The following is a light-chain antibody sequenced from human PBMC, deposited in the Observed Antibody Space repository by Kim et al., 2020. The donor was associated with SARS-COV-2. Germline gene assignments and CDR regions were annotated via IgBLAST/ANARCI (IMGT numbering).Light chain of an antibody. CDR3: NSRDSNDYVV. J-gene: IGLJ2*01. CDR1: SSRIYY. CDR2: GKD. V-gene: IGLV3-19*01. Sequence: VAVGQTVRNTCQGPSSRIYYATWDQQKPGQDPKVFIYGKDNRPSGVPDRFSGSSSGNTAYLTITGTQAGDEADYYCNSRDSNDYVVFGGGTKVTVL.